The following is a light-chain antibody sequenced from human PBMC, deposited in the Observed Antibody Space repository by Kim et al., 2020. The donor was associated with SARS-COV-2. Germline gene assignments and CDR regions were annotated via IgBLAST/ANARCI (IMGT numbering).Light chain of an antibody. V-gene: IGLV1-51*01. Sequence: GQKVTISCSGSSSDIGNDYVSWYQHRPGTAPKLLIYDNNKRPSGIPDRFSGSKSGTSATLDITGLQTGDEADYYCGTWHTSLSAWVFGGGTQLTVL. CDR3: GTWHTSLSAWV. CDR1: SSDIGNDY. J-gene: IGLJ3*02. CDR2: DNN.